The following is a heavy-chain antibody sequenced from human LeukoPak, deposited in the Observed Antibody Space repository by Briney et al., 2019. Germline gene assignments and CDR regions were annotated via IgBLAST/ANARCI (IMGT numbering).Heavy chain of an antibody. Sequence: GGSLRLSCAASGFTFSSYAMSWVRQAPGKGLEWVSAISGSGGSTYYADSVKGRFTISRDNVKNSLYLQMNSLRAEDTAIYYCATFRFLGTWGQGTMVTVSP. CDR3: ATFRFLGT. D-gene: IGHD3-3*01. J-gene: IGHJ3*01. CDR1: GFTFSSYA. CDR2: ISGSGGST. V-gene: IGHV3-23*01.